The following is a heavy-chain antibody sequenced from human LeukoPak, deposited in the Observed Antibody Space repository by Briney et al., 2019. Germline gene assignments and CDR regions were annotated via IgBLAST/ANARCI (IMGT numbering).Heavy chain of an antibody. V-gene: IGHV3-53*01. Sequence: PGGSLRLSCAASGFTVSTNYMSWVRQAPGKGLEWVSIIYTGGNTYYADSVKGRFTISRDNSKNTLYLQMNSLRAEDTAVYYCARRVWGSNRYTHCWGQGTLVTVSA. J-gene: IGHJ4*02. D-gene: IGHD3-16*02. CDR1: GFTVSTNY. CDR3: ARRVWGSNRYTHC. CDR2: IYTGGNT.